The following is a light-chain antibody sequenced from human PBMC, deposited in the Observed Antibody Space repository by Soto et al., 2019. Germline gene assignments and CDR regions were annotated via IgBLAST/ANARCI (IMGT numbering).Light chain of an antibody. Sequence: DVQMTQSPSSLSASVGDRVTITCRASQSISSYLNWYQQKPGKAPELLIYAAYSLQDGVPSRFRGSGSGTNFPLTISRLQPEDFATYYCQQTYRALMYTFGQGTKLETK. CDR3: QQTYRALMYT. J-gene: IGKJ2*01. CDR1: QSISSY. CDR2: AAY. V-gene: IGKV1-39*01.